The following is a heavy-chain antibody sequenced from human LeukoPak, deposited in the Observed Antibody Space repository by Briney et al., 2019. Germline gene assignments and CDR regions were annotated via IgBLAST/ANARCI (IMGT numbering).Heavy chain of an antibody. CDR3: AKDLSAMVTLNWFHL. J-gene: IGHJ5*02. CDR2: IRYDGSNK. D-gene: IGHD5-18*01. CDR1: GFTFSSYG. V-gene: IGHV3-30*02. Sequence: GGSLRLSCAASGFTFSSYGMHWVRQAPGKGLEWLAFIRYDGSNKYYADSVKGRFTISRDNSKNTLYLQMNSRQAEVTAVYYRAKDLSAMVTLNWFHLWGQGTLVTVSS.